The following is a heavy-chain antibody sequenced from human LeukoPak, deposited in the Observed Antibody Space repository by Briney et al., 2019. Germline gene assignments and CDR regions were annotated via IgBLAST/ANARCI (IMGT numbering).Heavy chain of an antibody. CDR1: GFTFSDST. J-gene: IGHJ4*02. CDR2: IRTKPNTYAT. V-gene: IGHV3-73*01. CDR3: TRHTERNSD. D-gene: IGHD2/OR15-2a*01. Sequence: GGSLRLSCAASGFTFSDSTIHWVRQASGKGLEWVGRIRTKPNTYATVYAASVKGRFTISRDDSKNTAYLQMNSLKTDDTAVYYCTRHTERNSDWGQGTLVTVSS.